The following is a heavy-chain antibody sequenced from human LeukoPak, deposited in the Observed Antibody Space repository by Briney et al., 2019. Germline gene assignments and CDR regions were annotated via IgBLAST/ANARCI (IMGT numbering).Heavy chain of an antibody. CDR2: INHSGST. Sequence: SETRSLTCAVYGGSFSGYYWSWIRQPPGKGLEWIGEINHSGSTNYNPSLKSRVTISVDTSKNQFSLKLSSVTAADTAVYYCARGLRGSGVSPYGMDVWGQGTTVTVSS. CDR3: ARGLRGSGVSPYGMDV. V-gene: IGHV4-34*01. J-gene: IGHJ6*02. D-gene: IGHD3-10*01. CDR1: GGSFSGYY.